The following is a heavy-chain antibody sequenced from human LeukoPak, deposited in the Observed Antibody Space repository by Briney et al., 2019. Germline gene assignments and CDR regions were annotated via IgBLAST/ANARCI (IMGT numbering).Heavy chain of an antibody. D-gene: IGHD3-22*01. CDR1: GGSFSGYY. CDR2: INHSGST. V-gene: IGHV4-34*01. Sequence: SETLSLTCAVYGGSFSGYYWSWIRQPPGKGLEWIGEINHSGSTNYNPSLKSRVTISVDTSKNQFSLKLSSVTAADTAVYYCARASGYYIQAGFDPWGQGTLVTVSS. J-gene: IGHJ5*02. CDR3: ARASGYYIQAGFDP.